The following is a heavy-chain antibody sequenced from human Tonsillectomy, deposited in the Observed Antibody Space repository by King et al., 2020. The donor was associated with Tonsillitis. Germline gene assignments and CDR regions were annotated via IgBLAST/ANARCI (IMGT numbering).Heavy chain of an antibody. CDR1: GISLITGGMC. CDR3: ARGGTGSRGDQFDH. V-gene: IGHV2-70*01. D-gene: IGHD3/OR15-3a*01. J-gene: IGHJ4*02. CDR2: LDWDDDK. Sequence: TLKESGPALVKPTQTLTLTCTFSGISLITGGMCVSGIRQPPGKALEWLALLDWDDDKYYSTSLKTRLTISKDTSKNQVVLTMTNMDPVDTATYYCARGGTGSRGDQFDHWGQGALVTVSS.